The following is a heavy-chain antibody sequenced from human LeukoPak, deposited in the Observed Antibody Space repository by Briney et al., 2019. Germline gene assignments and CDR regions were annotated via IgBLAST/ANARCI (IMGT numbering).Heavy chain of an antibody. Sequence: GGSLRLSCAASGFTFSTYEMNWVRQAPGKGLEWVSYISSSGSTIYYADSMKGRFTISRDNAKDSLYLQMNSLRVEDTAVYYCARDERLSESSGMIAFDIWGQGTMVTVSS. D-gene: IGHD3-22*01. CDR2: ISSSGSTI. J-gene: IGHJ3*02. V-gene: IGHV3-48*03. CDR1: GFTFSTYE. CDR3: ARDERLSESSGMIAFDI.